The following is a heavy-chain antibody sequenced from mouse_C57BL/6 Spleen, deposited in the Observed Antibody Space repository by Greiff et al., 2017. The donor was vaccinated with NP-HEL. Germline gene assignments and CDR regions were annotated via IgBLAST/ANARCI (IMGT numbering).Heavy chain of an antibody. CDR3: ARKAGTRDYSMDY. J-gene: IGHJ4*01. D-gene: IGHD6-1*01. Sequence: QVQLQQPGAELVKPGASVKLSCKASGYTFTSYWMHWVKQRPGQGLEWIGMIHPNSGSTNYNEKFKSKATLTVDKSSSTAYMQLSSLTSEASAVYYCARKAGTRDYSMDYWGQGTSVTVSS. V-gene: IGHV1-64*01. CDR2: IHPNSGST. CDR1: GYTFTSYW.